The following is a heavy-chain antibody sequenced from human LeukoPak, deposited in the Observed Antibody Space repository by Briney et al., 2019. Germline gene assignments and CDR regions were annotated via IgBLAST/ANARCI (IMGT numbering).Heavy chain of an antibody. Sequence: SQTLSLTCTVSGGSIRSGDYSWNWIRQHPGKGLEWIGYIYYSGSTYYNPSLTSRVTMSVDTSKNQFSPKLSSVTAADTAIYYCVRDHTETSSLNFRNYYYYGMDIWGQGTTVIVSS. D-gene: IGHD4-4*01. CDR1: GGSIRSGDYS. CDR3: VRDHTETSSLNFRNYYYYGMDI. J-gene: IGHJ6*02. V-gene: IGHV4-31*03. CDR2: IYYSGST.